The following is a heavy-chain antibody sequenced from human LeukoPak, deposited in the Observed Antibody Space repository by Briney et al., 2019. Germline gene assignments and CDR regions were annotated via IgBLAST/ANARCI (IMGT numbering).Heavy chain of an antibody. D-gene: IGHD6-19*01. Sequence: SETLFLTCSVSGGSISSSDYYWGWIRQPPGKGLEWIGTMFYNGATKSNPSLSSRVTMSIDTSKNQFSLKLRSVTAADTAVYYCAREARFALPVVGSGDYWGQGTLVTVSS. CDR1: GGSISSSDYY. V-gene: IGHV4-39*07. CDR3: AREARFALPVVGSGDY. CDR2: MFYNGAT. J-gene: IGHJ4*02.